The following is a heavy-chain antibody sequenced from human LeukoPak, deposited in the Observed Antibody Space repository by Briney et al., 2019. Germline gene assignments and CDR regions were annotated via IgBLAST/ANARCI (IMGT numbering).Heavy chain of an antibody. J-gene: IGHJ4*02. D-gene: IGHD3-16*01. CDR3: ARPLPGGYVKP. CDR1: GGSISSSY. CDR2: IYYSGST. V-gene: IGHV4-39*01. Sequence: SETLSLTCTVSGGSISSSYWGWIRQPPGKGLEWTGSIYYSGSTYYNPSLKSRVTISVDTSKNQFSLKLSSVTAADTAVYYCARPLPGGYVKPWGQGTLVTVSS.